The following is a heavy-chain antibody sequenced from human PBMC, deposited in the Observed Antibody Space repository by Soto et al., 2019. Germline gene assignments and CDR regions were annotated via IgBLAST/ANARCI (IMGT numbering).Heavy chain of an antibody. V-gene: IGHV1-18*01. D-gene: IGHD5-12*01. Sequence: ASVKVSCKASGYTFTSYGISWVRQAPGQGLEWMGWISAYNGNTNYAQKLQGRVTMTTDTSTSTAYMELRSLRSDDTAVYYCARTGVAIVATYYYGMDVWGQGTTVTVSS. J-gene: IGHJ6*02. CDR2: ISAYNGNT. CDR1: GYTFTSYG. CDR3: ARTGVAIVATYYYGMDV.